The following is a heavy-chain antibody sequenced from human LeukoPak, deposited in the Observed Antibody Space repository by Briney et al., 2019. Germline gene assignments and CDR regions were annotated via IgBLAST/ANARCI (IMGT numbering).Heavy chain of an antibody. V-gene: IGHV4-39*07. CDR1: GGSVNSNNYY. J-gene: IGHJ4*02. CDR2: VYFTGST. D-gene: IGHD3-22*01. CDR3: ARDVGIQLLLGDYFDY. Sequence: SETLSLTCTVSGGSVNSNNYYWAWVRQPPGKGLEWIGNVYFTGSTQYNPSLKSRVTILMDTSKEQFSLKLTSVTAADTAVYYCARDVGIQLLLGDYFDYWGQGILVTVSS.